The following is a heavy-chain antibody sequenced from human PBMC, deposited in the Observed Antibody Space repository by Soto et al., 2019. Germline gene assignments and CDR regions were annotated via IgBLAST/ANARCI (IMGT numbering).Heavy chain of an antibody. D-gene: IGHD6-13*01. Sequence: SQTLSLTCAISGDSVSSDSAALNLIMQSPSRGLEWLGRTYYRSKWYNDYAVSVKSRITINPDTSKNQFSLQLNSVTPEDTAVYYCARDRSSWYRYYYYYGMDVWGQGTTVTVSS. CDR2: TYYRSKWYN. V-gene: IGHV6-1*01. J-gene: IGHJ6*02. CDR3: ARDRSSWYRYYYYYGMDV. CDR1: GDSVSSDSAA.